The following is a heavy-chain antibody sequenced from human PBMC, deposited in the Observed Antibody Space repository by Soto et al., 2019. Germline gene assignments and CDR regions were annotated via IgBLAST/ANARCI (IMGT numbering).Heavy chain of an antibody. Sequence: GESLKSSCKGCGYRFTTYWIGWVRQMPGKGLEWMGIIYPGDSDTRYSPSFQGQVTISADKSISTAYLQWSSLKASDTAMYYCARLVSYDTHGMAVWGHGTTVTVSS. V-gene: IGHV5-51*01. CDR2: IYPGDSDT. D-gene: IGHD5-18*01. CDR1: GYRFTTYW. J-gene: IGHJ6*02. CDR3: ARLVSYDTHGMAV.